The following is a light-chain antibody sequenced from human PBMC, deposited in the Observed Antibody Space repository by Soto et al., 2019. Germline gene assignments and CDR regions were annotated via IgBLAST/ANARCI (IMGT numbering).Light chain of an antibody. J-gene: IGLJ1*01. V-gene: IGLV2-14*01. Sequence: QSVLTQPASVSGAPGQSITISCTGTSSDVGGYNYVSWYQQHPGKAPKLMIYEVSNRPSGVSNRFSGYKSGNTAYLTISGLQAEDEADYYCSSYTSSSPYVFGTGTKLTVL. CDR3: SSYTSSSPYV. CDR2: EVS. CDR1: SSDVGGYNY.